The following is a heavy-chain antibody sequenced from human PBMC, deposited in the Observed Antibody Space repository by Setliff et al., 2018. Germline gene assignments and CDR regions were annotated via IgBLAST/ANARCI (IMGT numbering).Heavy chain of an antibody. CDR2: IYTTGNT. D-gene: IGHD3-10*01. CDR1: GDSITSGSDY. J-gene: IGHJ4*02. CDR3: AASRAYTGAVEEWFLPKTFDF. Sequence: SETLSLTCTVSGDSITSGSDYWNWIRQPAGKGLEWIGRIYTTGNTNYNPSLKSRVTISVDTSKNQFSLKLSSVTAADAALYYCAASRAYTGAVEEWFLPKTFDFWGQGSPVTVSS. V-gene: IGHV4-61*02.